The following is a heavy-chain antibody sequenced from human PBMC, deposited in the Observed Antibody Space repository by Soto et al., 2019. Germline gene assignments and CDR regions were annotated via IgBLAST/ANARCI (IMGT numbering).Heavy chain of an antibody. CDR2: VYHSGGA. V-gene: IGHV4-4*02. D-gene: IGHD2-21*02. CDR3: ATHVVETPKGRRSWFDP. CDR1: GVSISGSNW. Sequence: VQLQESGPGLVKPSGTLSLTCNVSGVSISGSNWWSWVRQSPGKGLEWIGEVYHSGGANYNPSFKSRVIISVDKSKNRFSLPLSSVTAADTAIYSCATHVVETPKGRRSWFDPWGQGALVTVS. J-gene: IGHJ5*02.